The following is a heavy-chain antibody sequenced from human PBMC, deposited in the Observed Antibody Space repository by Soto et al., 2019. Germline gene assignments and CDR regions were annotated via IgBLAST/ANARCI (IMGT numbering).Heavy chain of an antibody. CDR3: ARHTPYTSSWSPNFDS. CDR1: GGSIGGFD. CDR2: LYYSGNT. D-gene: IGHD6-13*01. J-gene: IGHJ4*02. Sequence: SETLSLTCTVSGGSIGGFDWSWIRQTPGKGLEWIAYLYYSGNTNYNPSLKSRVTVSSDLSKNQFSLQLSSVTAADTAVYYCARHTPYTSSWSPNFDSWGQGTLVTVSS. V-gene: IGHV4-59*08.